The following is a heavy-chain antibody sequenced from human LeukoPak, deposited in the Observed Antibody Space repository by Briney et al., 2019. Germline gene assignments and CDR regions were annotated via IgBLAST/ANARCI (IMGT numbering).Heavy chain of an antibody. J-gene: IGHJ6*03. V-gene: IGHV4-34*01. CDR3: ALSPRDYYYYYYMDV. D-gene: IGHD2/OR15-2a*01. CDR2: INHSGST. Sequence: SETLSLTCAVYGGSFSGYYWSWIRQPPGKGLEWIGEINHSGSTNYNPSLKSRVTISVDTSKNQFSLKLSSVTAADTAVYYCALSPRDYYYYYYMDVWGKGTTVTVSS. CDR1: GGSFSGYY.